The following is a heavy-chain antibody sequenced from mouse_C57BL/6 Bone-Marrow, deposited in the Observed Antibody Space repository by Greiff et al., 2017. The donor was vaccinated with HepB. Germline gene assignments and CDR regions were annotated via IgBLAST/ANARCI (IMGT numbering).Heavy chain of an antibody. CDR1: GYAFSSSW. CDR2: IYPGDGDT. Sequence: VKLKQSGPELVKPGASVKISCKASGYAFSSSWMNWVKQRPGKGLEWIGRIYPGDGDTNYNGKFKGKATLTADKSSSTAYMQLSSLTSEDSAVYFCAGAIYYYGSSFWGQGTTLTVSS. V-gene: IGHV1-82*01. D-gene: IGHD1-1*01. J-gene: IGHJ2*01. CDR3: AGAIYYYGSSF.